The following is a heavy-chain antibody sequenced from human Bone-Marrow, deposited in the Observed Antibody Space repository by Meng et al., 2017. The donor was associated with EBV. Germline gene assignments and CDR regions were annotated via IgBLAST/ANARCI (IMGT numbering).Heavy chain of an antibody. CDR2: FLPILGAP. V-gene: IGHV1-69*01. J-gene: IGHJ4*02. D-gene: IGHD3-10*01. Sequence: QVHVVQSGPGVKKPGSSVKVSCKASGGAFRRSAISWVRQAPGQGLEWMGGFLPILGAPNYAETFQDRVTITADESTSTAYMELSSLRPDDTAVYYCARESGRGYTPDYWGQGTLVTVSS. CDR1: GGAFRRSA. CDR3: ARESGRGYTPDY.